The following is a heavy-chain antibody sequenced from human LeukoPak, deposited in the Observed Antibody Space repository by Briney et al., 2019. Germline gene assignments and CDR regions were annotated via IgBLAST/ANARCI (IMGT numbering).Heavy chain of an antibody. V-gene: IGHV3-30*18. D-gene: IGHD5-18*01. J-gene: IGHJ4*02. CDR2: ISYEESKK. CDR3: AKDPHNIGYSYGWVGLYYFDY. Sequence: GGPVTLLCAPSGFTFRSYRMHGAPEAPGEGREGVAYISYEESKKHYADSVKRRFNIPRDNSKNTLYLQMNSLRAEDTAVYYCAKDPHNIGYSYGWVGLYYFDYWGQGTLVTVSS. CDR1: GFTFRSYR.